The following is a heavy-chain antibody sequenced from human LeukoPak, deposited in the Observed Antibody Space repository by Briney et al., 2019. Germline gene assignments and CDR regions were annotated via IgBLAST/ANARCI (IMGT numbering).Heavy chain of an antibody. D-gene: IGHD6-13*01. J-gene: IGHJ5*02. CDR2: INHSGST. Sequence: PSETLSLTCAVYGGSFSGYYWSWIRQPPGKGLEWIREINHSGSTNYNPSLKSRVTISVDTSKNQFSLKLSSVTAADTAVYYCARGVPGDAGIAAAGSNWFDPWGQGTLVTVSS. V-gene: IGHV4-34*01. CDR3: ARGVPGDAGIAAAGSNWFDP. CDR1: GGSFSGYY.